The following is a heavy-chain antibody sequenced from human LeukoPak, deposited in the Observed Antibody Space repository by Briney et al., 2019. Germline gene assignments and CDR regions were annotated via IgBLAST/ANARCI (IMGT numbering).Heavy chain of an antibody. CDR3: AKLVVPAALRGGAFDI. D-gene: IGHD2-2*01. CDR2: ISGSGGTT. V-gene: IGHV3-23*01. J-gene: IGHJ3*02. CDR1: GFTFSSYS. Sequence: GGSLRLSCAASGFTFSSYSMNWVRQAPGKGLEWVSAISGSGGTTYYADSVKGRFTISGDNSKNTLYLQMNSLRVEDTAVYYCAKLVVPAALRGGAFDIWGQGTMVTVSS.